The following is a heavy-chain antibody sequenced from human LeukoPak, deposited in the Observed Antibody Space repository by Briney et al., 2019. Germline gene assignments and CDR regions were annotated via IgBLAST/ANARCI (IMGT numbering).Heavy chain of an antibody. CDR2: IYPGDSDT. D-gene: IGHD4/OR15-4a*01. Sequence: GESLKISFKGSGYTFTNYWIGWVRQMPGKGLEWMGMIYPGDSDTRYSPPFQGHVTISVDKSITTAYLQWSSLKASDTAMYYCARHIGLTTRYFDYWGQGTLVTVSS. V-gene: IGHV5-51*01. CDR1: GYTFTNYW. J-gene: IGHJ4*02. CDR3: ARHIGLTTRYFDY.